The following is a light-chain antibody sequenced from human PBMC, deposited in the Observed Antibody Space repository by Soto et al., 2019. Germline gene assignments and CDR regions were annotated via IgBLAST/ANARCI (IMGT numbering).Light chain of an antibody. CDR3: QQYSSSYPT. CDR1: QSISSW. Sequence: DIQMTQSPSTLSASVGDRVTITCLASQSISSWLAWYQQKPGKAPKLLLYGASSLESGVPSRFSGSGSVTEFTITIDSLQPDDFATYYCQQYSSSYPTFGQGTKLEIK. CDR2: GAS. J-gene: IGKJ2*01. V-gene: IGKV1-5*01.